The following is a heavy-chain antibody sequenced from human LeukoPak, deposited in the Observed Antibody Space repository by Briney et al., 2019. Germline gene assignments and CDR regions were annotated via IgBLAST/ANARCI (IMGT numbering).Heavy chain of an antibody. Sequence: PGGSLRPSCVASGFSFSGYGMCWVRQAPGKGLEWVSAIGNSGNDIHYADSVKGRFTISRDNSKNTLYLQMNRLRAEDTAVYYCARENGHIYGYVFFDHWGQGTLVTVSS. J-gene: IGHJ4*02. CDR1: GFSFSGYG. CDR2: IGNSGNDI. D-gene: IGHD5-18*01. CDR3: ARENGHIYGYVFFDH. V-gene: IGHV3-23*01.